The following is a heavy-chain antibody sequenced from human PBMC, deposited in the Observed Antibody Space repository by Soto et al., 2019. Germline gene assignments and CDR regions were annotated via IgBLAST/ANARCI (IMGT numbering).Heavy chain of an antibody. D-gene: IGHD3-9*01. CDR2: ISDGSHYI. CDR3: ASFDQLVIHY. V-gene: IGHV3-21*01. Sequence: EVHLVESGGGLVKPGGSLRLSCAASGFSFSSYSMSWVRQAPGKGLEWVSSISDGSHYIHYADSVKGRFTISGDNAKNSLFLQMESMRAEDTAVYYCASFDQLVIHYGGQGTLVAYSS. CDR1: GFSFSSYS. J-gene: IGHJ4*02.